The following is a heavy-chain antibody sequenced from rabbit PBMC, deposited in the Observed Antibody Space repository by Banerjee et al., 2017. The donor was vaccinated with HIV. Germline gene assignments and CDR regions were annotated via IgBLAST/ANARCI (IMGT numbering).Heavy chain of an antibody. Sequence: QEQLEESGGDLVKPEGSLTLTCTASGFSFSSSTWICWVRQAPGKGLEWIACIYTGGSGATYYASWAKGRFTISKTSWTTVTLQMTSLTAADTATYFCARDLAGVIGWNFDLRGQGTLVTVS. V-gene: IGHV1S45*01. CDR1: GFSFSSSTW. CDR3: ARDLAGVIGWNFDL. J-gene: IGHJ4*01. CDR2: IYTGGSGAT. D-gene: IGHD4-1*01.